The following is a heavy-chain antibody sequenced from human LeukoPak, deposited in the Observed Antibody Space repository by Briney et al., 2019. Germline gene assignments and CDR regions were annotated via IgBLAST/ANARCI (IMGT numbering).Heavy chain of an antibody. CDR1: GFTFSSHS. Sequence: GGSLRLSCAASGFTFSSHSMNWVRQAPGKGLEWVSYIISSSSTIYYADSVKGRFTISRDNAKNSLYLQMNRLRADDTAVYYCARAVGYGSGSPRMDVWGNGTTVTVSS. CDR2: IISSSSTI. D-gene: IGHD3-10*01. J-gene: IGHJ6*04. CDR3: ARAVGYGSGSPRMDV. V-gene: IGHV3-48*01.